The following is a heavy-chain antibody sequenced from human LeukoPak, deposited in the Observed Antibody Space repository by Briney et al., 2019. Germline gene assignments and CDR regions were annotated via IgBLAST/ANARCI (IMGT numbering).Heavy chain of an antibody. J-gene: IGHJ4*02. CDR2: ISGSGGST. V-gene: IGHV3-23*01. D-gene: IGHD2-2*02. CDR1: GFTFSSYA. CDR3: AKPHIVVVPAAIQSGYYFDY. Sequence: GGPLRLSCAASGFTFSSYAMSWVRQAPGKGLEWVSAISGSGGSTYYADSVKGRFTISRDNSKNTLYLQMNSLRAEDTAVYYCAKPHIVVVPAAIQSGYYFDYWGQGTLVTVSS.